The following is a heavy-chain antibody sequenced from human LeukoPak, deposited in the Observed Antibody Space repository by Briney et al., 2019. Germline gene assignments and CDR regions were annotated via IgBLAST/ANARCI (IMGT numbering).Heavy chain of an antibody. Sequence: GGSLRLPCAASGFTFSSSWMNWVRQSPGKGLEWVANIKEDGTEKYYVDSVKGRFTIFRDNAKNSLYLQMNSLRAEDTAVYYCARPHNNWRWYFDLWGRGTLVTVSS. CDR2: IKEDGTEK. J-gene: IGHJ2*01. CDR1: GFTFSSSW. CDR3: ARPHNNWRWYFDL. D-gene: IGHD3-3*01. V-gene: IGHV3-7*03.